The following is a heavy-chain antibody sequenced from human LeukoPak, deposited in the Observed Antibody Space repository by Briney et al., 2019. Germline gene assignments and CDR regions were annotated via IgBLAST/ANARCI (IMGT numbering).Heavy chain of an antibody. CDR3: AGIAVAAPDALVPDY. D-gene: IGHD6-19*01. V-gene: IGHV3-21*01. CDR1: GFTFSSYS. Sequence: PGGSLRLSCAASGFTFSSYSMNWVRQAPGKGLEWASSISSSSSYIYYADSVKGRFTISRDNAKNSLYPQMNSLRAEDTAVYYCAGIAVAAPDALVPDYWGQGTLVTVSS. CDR2: ISSSSSYI. J-gene: IGHJ4*02.